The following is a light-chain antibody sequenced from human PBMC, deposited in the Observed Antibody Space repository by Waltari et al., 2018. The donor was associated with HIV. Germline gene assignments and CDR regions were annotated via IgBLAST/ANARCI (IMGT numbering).Light chain of an antibody. J-gene: IGLJ1*01. Sequence: QSALTQPHSVSGSPGQSLTISCTGTSSYVDTFVSWYQQHPGKVPKVIIYDFNKRPSGFPDRFSGSKSGNTASLTISGLQAEDESDYYCCSHAGNLIFVFGTGTKVTVL. CDR1: SSYVDTF. CDR2: DFN. CDR3: CSHAGNLIFV. V-gene: IGLV2-11*01.